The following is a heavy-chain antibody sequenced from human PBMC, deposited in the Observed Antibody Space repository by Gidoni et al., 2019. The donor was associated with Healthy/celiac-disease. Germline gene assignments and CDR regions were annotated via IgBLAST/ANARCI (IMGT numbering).Heavy chain of an antibody. V-gene: IGHV4-30-2*01. J-gene: IGHJ4*02. CDR1: GGSISSGGYS. CDR3: ARGTAQSEN. CDR2: TYHRGST. Sequence: QLPESGSGLVKPSQTLSLTCAVSGGSISSGGYSWSSIRQPPGKGLEWIGYTYHRGSTYYNPSLKSRVTISVDRSKTQFSLKLRYVTAADTAAYYCARGTAQSENWGQGTLVTVSS.